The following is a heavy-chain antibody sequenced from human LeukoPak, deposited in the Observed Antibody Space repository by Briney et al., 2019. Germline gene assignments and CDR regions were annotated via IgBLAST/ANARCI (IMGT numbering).Heavy chain of an antibody. CDR1: GYSISSGYY. Sequence: TSETLSLTCTVSGYSISSGYYWGWIRQPPGKGLEWIGSIYHSGSTYYNPSLKSRVTISVDTSKNQFSLKLSSVTAADTAVYYCASPGYCSSTSCLYYWGQGTLVTVSS. CDR3: ASPGYCSSTSCLYY. CDR2: IYHSGST. J-gene: IGHJ4*02. D-gene: IGHD2-2*01. V-gene: IGHV4-38-2*02.